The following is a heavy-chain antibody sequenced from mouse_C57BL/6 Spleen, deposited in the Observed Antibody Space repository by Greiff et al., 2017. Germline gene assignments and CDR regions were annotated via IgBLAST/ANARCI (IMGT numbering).Heavy chain of an antibody. Sequence: EVKVVESGGGLVQPGGSMKLSCAASGFTFSDAWMDWVRQSPEKGLEWVAEIRNKANNHATYYAESVKGRFTISRDDSKSSVYLQMNSLRAEDTGIYYCTRIYYDYDEGYYYAMDYWGQGTSVTVSS. V-gene: IGHV6-6*01. J-gene: IGHJ4*01. CDR1: GFTFSDAW. D-gene: IGHD2-4*01. CDR3: TRIYYDYDEGYYYAMDY. CDR2: IRNKANNHAT.